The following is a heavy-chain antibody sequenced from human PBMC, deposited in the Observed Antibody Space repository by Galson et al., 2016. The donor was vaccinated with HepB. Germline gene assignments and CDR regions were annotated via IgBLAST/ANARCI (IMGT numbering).Heavy chain of an antibody. CDR2: INPGKGDT. J-gene: IGHJ4*02. V-gene: IGHV1-3*01. CDR1: GHTITTYA. Sequence: SVKVSCKASGHTITTYAVHWVRQTPGQRLEWMGWINPGKGDTGYSQKFQGKVTFTRDTSATTAYLELISLMTEDTAVYFCTTKGYFGAGIYHIENWGQGTLVTVSS. D-gene: IGHD3-10*01. CDR3: TTKGYFGAGIYHIEN.